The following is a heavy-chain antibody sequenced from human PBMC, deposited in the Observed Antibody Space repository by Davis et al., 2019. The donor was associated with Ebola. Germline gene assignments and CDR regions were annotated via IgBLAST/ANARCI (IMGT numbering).Heavy chain of an antibody. CDR1: GGSVSSGSYY. V-gene: IGHV4-61*01. J-gene: IGHJ4*02. Sequence: MPSDPLSPTFTVSGGSVSSGSYYGSWIRQPPGQGLEWIRYFFYSGSTNYNPSLKSRVTISVDTSKNQFSLKLSSVTAADTAVYYCAARYYYGSGLAYWGQGTLVTVSS. D-gene: IGHD3-10*01. CDR3: AARYYYGSGLAY. CDR2: FFYSGST.